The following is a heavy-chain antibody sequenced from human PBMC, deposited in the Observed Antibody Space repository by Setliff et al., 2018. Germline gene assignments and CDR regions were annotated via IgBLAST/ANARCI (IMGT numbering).Heavy chain of an antibody. D-gene: IGHD3-3*01. CDR2: MSASGTST. V-gene: IGHV3-NL1*01. CDR1: GLTLINNG. Sequence: GGSLRLSCAASGLTLINNGFHWVRQAPGKGLEWVSAMSASGTSTYHADSVKGRFTISGDNSKNTLSLQMYSLRTEDTALYYCARERHLLSTVVIFGLFDFWGQGALVTVSS. J-gene: IGHJ4*02. CDR3: ARERHLLSTVVIFGLFDF.